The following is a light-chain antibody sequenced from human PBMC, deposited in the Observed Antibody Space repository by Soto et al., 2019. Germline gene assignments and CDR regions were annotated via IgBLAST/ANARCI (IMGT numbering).Light chain of an antibody. CDR2: DAS. CDR3: QQYISYWT. CDR1: QNINKR. V-gene: IGKV1-5*01. J-gene: IGKJ1*01. Sequence: DIQMTQSPPTLSASVGDRVSMTCRASQNINKRLAWYQQKPGKATKFLISDASNLESGVPSRFSGSGSGTEFTLTINGLQPDDIATYYCQQYISYWTFGQGTKVDIK.